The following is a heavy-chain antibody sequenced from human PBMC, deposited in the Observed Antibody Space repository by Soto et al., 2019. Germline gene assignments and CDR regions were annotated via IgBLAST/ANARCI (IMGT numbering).Heavy chain of an antibody. J-gene: IGHJ6*02. CDR3: ARTLAAAGREDYYYYYGMDV. D-gene: IGHD6-13*01. CDR2: INSDESST. Sequence: EVQLVESGGGLVQPGGSLRLSCAASGFTFSSYWMHWVRQAPGKGLVWVSRINSDESSTSYADSVKGRFTISRDNAKNTLYLQMNSLRAEDTAVYYCARTLAAAGREDYYYYYGMDVWGQGTTVTVSS. V-gene: IGHV3-74*01. CDR1: GFTFSSYW.